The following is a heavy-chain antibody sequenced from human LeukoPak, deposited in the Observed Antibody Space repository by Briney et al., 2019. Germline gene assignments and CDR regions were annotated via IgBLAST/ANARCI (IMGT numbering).Heavy chain of an antibody. J-gene: IGHJ4*02. CDR3: ARDSGGGNSGY. D-gene: IGHD4-23*01. V-gene: IGHV3-21*01. Sequence: GGSLRLSCAASAFTFSTYAMSWVRQAPGKGLEWVSSISSSSSYIYYADSVKGRFTISRDNAKNSLYLQMNSLRAEDTAVYYCARDSGGGNSGYWGQGTLVTVSS. CDR1: AFTFSTYA. CDR2: ISSSSSYI.